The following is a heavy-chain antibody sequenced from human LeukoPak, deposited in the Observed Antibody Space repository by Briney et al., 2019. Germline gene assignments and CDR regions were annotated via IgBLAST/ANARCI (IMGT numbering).Heavy chain of an antibody. Sequence: PSETLSLTCTVSGGAITNDGYYWTWIRQHPGKGLEWIAYIYATGSTYYNPSLQSRVTMSLDTSKNQFSLELKSVTAADTAVYYCARAVKQVVVRFDYWGQGTLVTVSS. CDR1: GGAITNDGYY. J-gene: IGHJ4*02. CDR3: ARAVKQVVVRFDY. CDR2: IYATGST. V-gene: IGHV4-31*03. D-gene: IGHD2-15*01.